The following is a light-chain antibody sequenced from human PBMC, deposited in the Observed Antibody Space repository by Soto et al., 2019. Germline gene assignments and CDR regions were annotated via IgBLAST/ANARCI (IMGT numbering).Light chain of an antibody. CDR2: GAS. J-gene: IGKJ5*01. CDR3: QQYGGPPFT. Sequence: EIVLLESPGTPSLSPGAGATLSCRASQGVSGNQLAWYQQKPGQAPRLLVYGASSRATDIPDRFRGRGSGTDFTLTISTLEPEDFDVYYYQQYGGPPFTFGQGTRVVIE. CDR1: QGVSGNQ. V-gene: IGKV3-20*01.